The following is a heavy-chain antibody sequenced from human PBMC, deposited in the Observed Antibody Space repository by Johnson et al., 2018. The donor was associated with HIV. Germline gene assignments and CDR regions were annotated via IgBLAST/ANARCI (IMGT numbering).Heavy chain of an antibody. J-gene: IGHJ3*02. Sequence: VQLVESGGGLVQPGGSLRLSCAASGFTVRSDYMNWVRQAPGKGLEWVSIIYSGGSTYYADSVKGRFTISRDNSKNTLYLHMNSLRAEDTAVYYCARDQSNGWNRGAFDIWGQGTVVTVSS. CDR1: GFTVRSDY. D-gene: IGHD6-19*01. V-gene: IGHV3-66*01. CDR2: IYSGGST. CDR3: ARDQSNGWNRGAFDI.